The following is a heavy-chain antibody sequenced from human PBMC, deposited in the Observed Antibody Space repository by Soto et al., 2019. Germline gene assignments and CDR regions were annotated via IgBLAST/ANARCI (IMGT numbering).Heavy chain of an antibody. J-gene: IGHJ4*02. CDR2: ISWNSGSI. Sequence: PGGSLRLSCAASGFTFDDYAMHWVRQAPGKGLEWVSGISWNSGSIGYADSVKGRFTISRDNAKNSLYLQMNSLRAEDTALYYCAKDPYYYDSSGYYGFDYWGQGTLVTVSS. CDR1: GFTFDDYA. D-gene: IGHD3-22*01. CDR3: AKDPYYYDSSGYYGFDY. V-gene: IGHV3-9*01.